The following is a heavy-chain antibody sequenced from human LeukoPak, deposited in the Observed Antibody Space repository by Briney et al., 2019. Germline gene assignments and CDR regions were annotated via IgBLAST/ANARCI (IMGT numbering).Heavy chain of an antibody. CDR2: INPNSGGT. CDR3: AIQEGHYYDSSGYPGEAFDI. J-gene: IGHJ3*02. CDR1: GYTFTGYY. D-gene: IGHD3-22*01. V-gene: IGHV1-2*02. Sequence: ASVKVSCKASGYTFTGYYMHWVRQAPGQGLEWMGWINPNSGGTNYAQKFQGRVTMTRDTSISTAYMELSRLRSDDTAVYYCAIQEGHYYDSSGYPGEAFDIWGQGTMVTVSS.